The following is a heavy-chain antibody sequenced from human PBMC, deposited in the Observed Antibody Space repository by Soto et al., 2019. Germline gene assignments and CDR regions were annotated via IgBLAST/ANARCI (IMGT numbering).Heavy chain of an antibody. CDR2: INPNSGGT. V-gene: IGHV1-2*04. CDR1: GYTFTGYY. D-gene: IGHD2-15*01. J-gene: IGHJ5*02. CDR3: ARADCSGGSCNWFDP. Sequence: ASVKVSCKASGYTFTGYYMHWVRQAPGQGLEWMGWINPNSGGTNYAQKFQGWVTMTRDTSISTAYMELSRLRSDDTAVYYGARADCSGGSCNWFDPWGQGTLVTVSS.